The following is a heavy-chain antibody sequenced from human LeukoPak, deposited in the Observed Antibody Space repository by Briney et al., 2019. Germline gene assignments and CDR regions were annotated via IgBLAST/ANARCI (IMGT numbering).Heavy chain of an antibody. CDR3: ARAVSGNSYSNYFDY. D-gene: IGHD4-23*01. V-gene: IGHV3-30-3*01. J-gene: IGHJ4*02. CDR1: GFTFSSYV. Sequence: GGSLRLSCAASGFTFSSYVMHWVRQAPGKGLEWVAVISYDGSNKYYADSVKGRFTISRDNSKNTLYLQMNSLRAEDTAVYYCARAVSGNSYSNYFDYWGQGTLVTVSS. CDR2: ISYDGSNK.